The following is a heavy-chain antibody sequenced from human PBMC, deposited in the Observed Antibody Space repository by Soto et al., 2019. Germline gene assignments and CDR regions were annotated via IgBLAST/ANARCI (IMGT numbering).Heavy chain of an antibody. D-gene: IGHD6-19*01. CDR3: ARGSIAVAAKRYFDY. J-gene: IGHJ4*02. CDR1: GFTFRSYG. CDR2: IWYDGSNK. Sequence: GGSLRLSCAASGFTFRSYGMHWVRQAPGKGLEWVAVIWYDGSNKYYADSVKGRFTISRDNSKNTLYLQMNSLRAEDTAVYYCARGSIAVAAKRYFDYWGQGTLVTVSS. V-gene: IGHV3-33*01.